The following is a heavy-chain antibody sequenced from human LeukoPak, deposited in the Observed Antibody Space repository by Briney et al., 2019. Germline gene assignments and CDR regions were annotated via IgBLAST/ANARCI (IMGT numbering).Heavy chain of an antibody. D-gene: IGHD6-25*01. Sequence: SVKVSCKASGGTFSSYAISWVRQAPGQGLERMGGIIPIFGTANYAQKFQGRVTITADKSTSTAYMELSSLRSEDTAVYYCAREAAKRGNDAFDIWGQGTMVTVSS. CDR2: IIPIFGTA. J-gene: IGHJ3*02. V-gene: IGHV1-69*06. CDR3: AREAAKRGNDAFDI. CDR1: GGTFSSYA.